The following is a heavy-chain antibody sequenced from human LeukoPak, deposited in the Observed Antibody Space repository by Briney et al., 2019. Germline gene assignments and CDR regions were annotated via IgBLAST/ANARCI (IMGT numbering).Heavy chain of an antibody. D-gene: IGHD3-9*01. V-gene: IGHV3-21*01. CDR1: GFAFSSYS. Sequence: GGSLRLSCAASGFAFSSYSMNWVRQAPGKGLEWVSSISSSSSYIYYADSVKGRFTISRDNAKNSLYLQMNSLRDEDTAVYYCARERDILTGYLDYWGQGTLVTVSS. J-gene: IGHJ4*02. CDR3: ARERDILTGYLDY. CDR2: ISSSSSYI.